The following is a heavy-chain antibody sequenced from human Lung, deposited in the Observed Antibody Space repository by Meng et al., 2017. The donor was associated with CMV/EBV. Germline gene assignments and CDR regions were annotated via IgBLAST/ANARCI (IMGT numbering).Heavy chain of an antibody. CDR2: ISSNSKYI. D-gene: IGHD2-15*01. CDR1: VFTFSIYS. V-gene: IGHV3-21*01. CDR3: ARVYCSRGSCSFDY. Sequence: GGSLRLSXXXSVFTFSIYSVNWVRQAPGKGLEWVSSISSNSKYIFYADSVKGRFTISRDNAKNALHLQMNSLRDEDTALYYCARVYCSRGSCSFDYWGQGXLVTVSS. J-gene: IGHJ4*02.